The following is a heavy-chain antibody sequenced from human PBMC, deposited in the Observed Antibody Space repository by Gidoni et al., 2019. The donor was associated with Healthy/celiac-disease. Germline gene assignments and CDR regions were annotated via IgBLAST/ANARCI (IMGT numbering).Heavy chain of an antibody. Sequence: QVQLQESGPGLVTPSQPLSLRCTVPGGSISSGGYYWSWIRQPPGKGLEWIGYISYSGSTYYNPSLKSRVTISVDTSKNQFSLKLSSVTAADTAVYYCARGRDASVATELDYWGQGTLVTVSS. CDR2: ISYSGST. CDR3: ARGRDASVATELDY. J-gene: IGHJ4*02. V-gene: IGHV4-31*03. CDR1: GGSISSGGYY. D-gene: IGHD5-12*01.